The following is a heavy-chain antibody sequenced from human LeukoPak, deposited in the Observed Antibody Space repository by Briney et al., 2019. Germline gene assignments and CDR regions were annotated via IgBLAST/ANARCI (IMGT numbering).Heavy chain of an antibody. V-gene: IGHV4-39*07. Sequence: SETLSLTCTVSGGSISSSSYYWGWIRQPPGKGLEWIGSIYYSGSTYYNPSLKSRVTISVDTSKNQFSLKLSSVTAADTAVYYCARDQGYSYGWNYFDYWGQGTLVTVSS. CDR3: ARDQGYSYGWNYFDY. J-gene: IGHJ4*02. CDR1: GGSISSSSYY. CDR2: IYYSGST. D-gene: IGHD5-18*01.